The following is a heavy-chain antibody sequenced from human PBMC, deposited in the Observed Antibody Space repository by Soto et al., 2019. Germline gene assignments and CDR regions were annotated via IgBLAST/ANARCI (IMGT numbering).Heavy chain of an antibody. D-gene: IGHD4-17*01. Sequence: GGSLRLSCAASGFAFSSYNMNWVRQAPGKGLEWVSSINPTGSFMNSADSVKDRFSVSRDNAENSLYLQMNSLRAEDTAVYYCARGGLYGDIPGGTTDAFDLWGPGTMVTVSS. J-gene: IGHJ3*01. CDR3: ARGGLYGDIPGGTTDAFDL. CDR2: INPTGSFM. CDR1: GFAFSSYN. V-gene: IGHV3-21*01.